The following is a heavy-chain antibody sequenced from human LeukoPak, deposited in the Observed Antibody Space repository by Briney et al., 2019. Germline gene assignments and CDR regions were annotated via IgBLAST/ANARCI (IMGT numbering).Heavy chain of an antibody. Sequence: GASVKVSCKASGYTFTGYYMHWVRQAPGQGLEWMGRINPNSGGTNYAQKFQGRVTMTRDTSFSTAYMELSRLRSDDTAVYYCARDGAAAGLDAFDIWGQGTMVTVSS. CDR3: ARDGAAAGLDAFDI. CDR1: GYTFTGYY. J-gene: IGHJ3*02. CDR2: INPNSGGT. D-gene: IGHD6-13*01. V-gene: IGHV1-2*06.